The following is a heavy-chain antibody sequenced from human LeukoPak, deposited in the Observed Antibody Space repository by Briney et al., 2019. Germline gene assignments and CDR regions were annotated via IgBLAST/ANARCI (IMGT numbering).Heavy chain of an antibody. V-gene: IGHV3-21*01. Sequence: GGSLRLSCAASGFIFDDYGMTWVRQAPGKGLEWVSSISSSSSYIYYADSVKGRFTISRDNAKNSLYLQMNSLRAEDTAVYYCARVAMIVAKPYDYWGQGTLVTVSS. CDR1: GFIFDDYG. CDR2: ISSSSSYI. CDR3: ARVAMIVAKPYDY. D-gene: IGHD3-22*01. J-gene: IGHJ4*02.